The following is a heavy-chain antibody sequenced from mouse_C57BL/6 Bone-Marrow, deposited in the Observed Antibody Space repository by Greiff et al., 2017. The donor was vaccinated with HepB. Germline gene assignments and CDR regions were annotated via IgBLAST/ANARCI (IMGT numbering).Heavy chain of an antibody. Sequence: EVQLQESGGDLVKPGGSLKLSCAASGFTFSSYGMSWVRQTPDKRLEWVATISSGGSYTYYPDSVKGRFTISRDNAKNTLYLQMSSLKSEDTAMYYCARHYYGSRYDAMDYWGQGTSVTVSS. D-gene: IGHD1-1*01. V-gene: IGHV5-6*01. J-gene: IGHJ4*01. CDR1: GFTFSSYG. CDR2: ISSGGSYT. CDR3: ARHYYGSRYDAMDY.